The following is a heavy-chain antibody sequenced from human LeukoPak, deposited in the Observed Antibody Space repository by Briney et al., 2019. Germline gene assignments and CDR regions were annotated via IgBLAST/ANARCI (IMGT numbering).Heavy chain of an antibody. Sequence: SETLSLTCTVSGGSINNYYWSWIRQPPGKGLEWVGYVFYIGSTSYNPSLKSRVTISVDTSKNQFSLKLNSVTAADTAVYYCARHYYTDPFDYWGQGTLVTVSS. D-gene: IGHD3-22*01. CDR3: ARHYYTDPFDY. V-gene: IGHV4-59*08. CDR2: VFYIGST. CDR1: GGSINNYY. J-gene: IGHJ4*02.